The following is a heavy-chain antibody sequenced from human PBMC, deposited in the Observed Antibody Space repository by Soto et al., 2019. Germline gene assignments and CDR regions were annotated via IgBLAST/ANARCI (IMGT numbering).Heavy chain of an antibody. CDR1: GYSFTSYW. CDR2: IYPGDSDT. Sequence: GESLKISCKGSGYSFTSYWISWVRQMPGKGLEWMGIIYPGDSDTRYSPSFQGQVTISADKSIRTAYLQWSSLKAWGSDMYYGASYYRGRGYYGAGSYYCYGMDVWGQGTAVTVSS. V-gene: IGHV5-51*01. J-gene: IGHJ6*02. D-gene: IGHD3-10*01. CDR3: ASYYRGRGYYGAGSYYCYGMDV.